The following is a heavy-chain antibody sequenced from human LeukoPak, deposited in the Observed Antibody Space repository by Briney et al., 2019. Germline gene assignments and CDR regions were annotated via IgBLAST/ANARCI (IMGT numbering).Heavy chain of an antibody. CDR1: GFTFSSYG. V-gene: IGHV3-30*02. J-gene: IGHJ4*02. CDR3: SIRPLSEVSY. CDR2: IRSDGSDK. Sequence: GGSLRLSCAASGFTFSSYGMHWVRQAPGKGLECVAFIRSDGSDKFYADSVKGRFTISRGNSKNTLYLQMNSLRAEDTAVYYCSIRPLSEVSYWGQGTLVTVSS.